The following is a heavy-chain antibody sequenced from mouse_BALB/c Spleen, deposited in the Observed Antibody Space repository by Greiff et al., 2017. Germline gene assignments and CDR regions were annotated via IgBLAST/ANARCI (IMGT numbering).Heavy chain of an antibody. J-gene: IGHJ3*01. V-gene: IGHV2-9-2*01. CDR2: IWTGGGT. D-gene: IGHD1-1*01. CDR1: GFSLTSYD. Sequence: VKLVESGPGLVAPSQSLSITCTVSGFSLTSYDISWIRQPPGKGLEWLGVIWTGGGTNYNSAFMSRLSISKDNSKSQVFLKMNSLQTDDTAIYYCVSLSITTVVDGLAYWGQGTLVTVSA. CDR3: VSLSITTVVDGLAY.